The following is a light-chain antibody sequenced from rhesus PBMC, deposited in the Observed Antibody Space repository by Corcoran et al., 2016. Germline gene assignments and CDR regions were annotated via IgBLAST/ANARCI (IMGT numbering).Light chain of an antibody. CDR2: EVS. Sequence: QAALTQPRSVSGSPGQSVTISCTGTISDIGGYKYASWYQQYPGTAPKLIIYEVSKRPSGVSDRFSGSKSGNTASLTISGLQAEDEADYYCSSYAVNNTFVFGSGTKLTVL. CDR1: ISDIGGYKY. V-gene: IGLV2-32*02. J-gene: IGLJ6*01. CDR3: SSYAVNNTFV.